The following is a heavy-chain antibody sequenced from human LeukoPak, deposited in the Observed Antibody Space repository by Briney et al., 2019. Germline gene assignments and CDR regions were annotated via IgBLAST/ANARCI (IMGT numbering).Heavy chain of an antibody. CDR1: GFTVSRNY. D-gene: IGHD2-2*01. V-gene: IGHV3-53*01. Sequence: GGSLRLSCAASGFTVSRNYMSWVRQAPGKGLEWVSVMYSGGSTYYADSVKGRFTISRDNSKNTLYLQMNSLRAEDTAVYYCARASYCSSTSCPRPYNWFDPWGQGTLVTVSS. J-gene: IGHJ5*02. CDR3: ARASYCSSTSCPRPYNWFDP. CDR2: MYSGGST.